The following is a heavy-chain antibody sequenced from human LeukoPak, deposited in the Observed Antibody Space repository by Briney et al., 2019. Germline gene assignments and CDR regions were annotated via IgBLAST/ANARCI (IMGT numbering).Heavy chain of an antibody. D-gene: IGHD3-22*01. CDR3: ATPNYYDSSGYYSNAFDT. CDR2: IIPILGTA. CDR1: GGTFSSYA. J-gene: IGHJ3*02. V-gene: IGHV1-69*04. Sequence: SVKVSCKASGGTFSSYAISWVRQAPGQGLEWMGRIIPILGTANYAQKLTITADKSTSTAYMELSSLRSEDTAVYYCATPNYYDSSGYYSNAFDTWGQGTMVTVSS.